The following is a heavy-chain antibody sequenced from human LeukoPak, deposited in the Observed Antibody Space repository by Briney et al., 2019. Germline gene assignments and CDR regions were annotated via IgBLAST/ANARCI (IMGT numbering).Heavy chain of an antibody. J-gene: IGHJ5*02. CDR1: GDTFTSYG. CDR2: INPNSGNT. V-gene: IGHV1-2*02. D-gene: IGHD6-25*01. Sequence: ASVKVSCKASGDTFTSYGVNWVRQAPGQGLEWMGWINPNSGNTHYAQKFQDRVTMTRDTSISTAYMELNSLRSDDTAVYYCAREGAAAEDVNWFDPWGQGTLVTVSS. CDR3: AREGAAAEDVNWFDP.